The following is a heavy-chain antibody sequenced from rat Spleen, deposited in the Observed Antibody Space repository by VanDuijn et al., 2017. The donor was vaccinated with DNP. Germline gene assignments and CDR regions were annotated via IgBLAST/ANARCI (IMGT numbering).Heavy chain of an antibody. D-gene: IGHD5-1*01. Sequence: QVQMKETGPGLVQTTQTLSVTCTVSGFSFTSNSIHWVRQPPGKGLEWVGAIWSGGSTDFNSALRSRLSISRDTSKSQVFLKMNSLQTEDTAMYFCARIGGANWGYYFDYWGQGVMVTVSS. CDR3: ARIGGANWGYYFDY. V-gene: IGHV2-1*01. CDR2: IWSGGST. CDR1: GFSFTSNS. J-gene: IGHJ2*01.